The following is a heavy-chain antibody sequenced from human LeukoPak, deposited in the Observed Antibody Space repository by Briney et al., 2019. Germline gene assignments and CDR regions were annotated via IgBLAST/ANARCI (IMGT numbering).Heavy chain of an antibody. CDR3: ASQPASDSIVRYYYYFMDG. J-gene: IGHJ6*03. V-gene: IGHV1-69*13. CDR1: GGTFSSYA. Sequence: SVKVSCKASGGTFSSYAISWVRQAPGQGLEWMGGIIPIFGTANYAQKFQGRVTITADESTSTAYMELSSLRSEDTAVYYCASQPASDSIVRYYYYFMDGWGKGTTVTVSS. D-gene: IGHD1-26*01. CDR2: IIPIFGTA.